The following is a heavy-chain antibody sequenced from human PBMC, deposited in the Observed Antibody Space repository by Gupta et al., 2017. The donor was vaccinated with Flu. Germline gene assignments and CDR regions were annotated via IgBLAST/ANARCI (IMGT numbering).Heavy chain of an antibody. Sequence: QVQLVDSGVALVKPGGSRSLSSATSGLSSTEYYLNWIRQAPEKGLEWLSYVSSNSGSTNYADSLKGRFTVSRDNAENSLFLQMSTLRAEDTATYYCAVSVCVKKKFDYWGQGTPVTVSS. CDR2: VSSNSGST. CDR1: GLSSTEYY. J-gene: IGHJ4*02. CDR3: AVSVCVKKKFDY. V-gene: IGHV3-11*05.